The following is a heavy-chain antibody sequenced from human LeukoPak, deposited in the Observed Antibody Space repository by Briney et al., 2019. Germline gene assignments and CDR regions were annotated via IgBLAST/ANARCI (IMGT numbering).Heavy chain of an antibody. CDR1: GGSFSGYY. D-gene: IGHD3-22*01. Sequence: KTSETLSLTCAVYGGSFSGYYWSWIRQPPGKGLEWIGEINHSGSTNYNPSLKSRVTISVDTSKNQFSLKLSSVTAADTAVYYCARGFLSSGYYGPYDYWGQGTLVTVSS. J-gene: IGHJ4*02. CDR2: INHSGST. CDR3: ARGFLSSGYYGPYDY. V-gene: IGHV4-34*01.